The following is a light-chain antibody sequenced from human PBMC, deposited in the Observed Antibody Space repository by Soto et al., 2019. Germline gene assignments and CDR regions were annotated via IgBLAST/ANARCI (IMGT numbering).Light chain of an antibody. CDR1: QGISSY. CDR3: QQLKSYPIT. V-gene: IGKV1-9*01. J-gene: IGKJ5*01. CDR2: AAS. Sequence: DIQLTQSPSFLSASVGDRVTITCRASQGISSYLAWYQQKPGKAPKLLIYAASTLQSGVPSRFSGSGSGTEFTLTISSLQPEDSATYYCQQLKSYPITFGQGTRLEIK.